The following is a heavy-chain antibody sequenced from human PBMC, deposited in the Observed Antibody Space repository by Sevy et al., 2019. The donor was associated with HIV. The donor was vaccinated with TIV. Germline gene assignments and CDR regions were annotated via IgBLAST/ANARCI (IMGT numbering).Heavy chain of an antibody. J-gene: IGHJ4*02. D-gene: IGHD7-27*01. CDR3: AKYAGDFPHLDY. Sequence: GGSLRLSCAASGFTFRTFAMSWVRQAPGKGLQWVSSISATGTSTCYSDSVEGRFTISRDNSKKTLYLQMNSLRAEDTALYYCAKYAGDFPHLDYWGQGTLVTVSS. CDR1: GFTFRTFA. V-gene: IGHV3-23*01. CDR2: ISATGTST.